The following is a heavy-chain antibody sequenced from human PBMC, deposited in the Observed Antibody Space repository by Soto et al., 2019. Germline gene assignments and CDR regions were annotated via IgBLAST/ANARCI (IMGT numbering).Heavy chain of an antibody. CDR1: GFTFSSYW. CDR2: IKQDGSEK. V-gene: IGHV3-7*04. D-gene: IGHD3-22*01. Sequence: GGSLRLSCAASGFTFSSYWMSWVRQAPGKGLEWVANIKQDGSEKYYVDSVKGRFTISRDNAKNSLYLQMNSLRAEDTAVYYCARYDSSGYYWPYYYYGMDLWGQGTTVTVSS. J-gene: IGHJ6*02. CDR3: ARYDSSGYYWPYYYYGMDL.